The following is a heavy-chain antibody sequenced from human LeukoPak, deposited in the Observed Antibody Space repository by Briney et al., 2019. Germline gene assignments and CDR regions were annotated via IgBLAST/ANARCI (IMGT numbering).Heavy chain of an antibody. Sequence: SVKVSCKASGGSFSDYLINWVRQAPGQGLEWLGGIIPKYSASNYAQAFQGRVTITADESTNTVYMEMSGLRPDDTAVYYCVRPDRIFGVPAAFDAWGQGTLVAVSS. D-gene: IGHD3-3*02. V-gene: IGHV1-69*13. CDR1: GGSFSDYL. J-gene: IGHJ3*01. CDR3: VRPDRIFGVPAAFDA. CDR2: IIPKYSAS.